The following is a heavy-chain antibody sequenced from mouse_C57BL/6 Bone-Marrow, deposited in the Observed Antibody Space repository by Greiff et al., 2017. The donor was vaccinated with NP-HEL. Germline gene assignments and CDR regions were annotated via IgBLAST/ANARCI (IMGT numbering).Heavy chain of an antibody. Sequence: EVKLVESGGGLVQSGRSLRLSCATSGFTFSDFYMEWVRQAPGKGLELIAASRNKANDYTTEYSASVKGRFIVSRDTSQSILYLQMNALRAEDTAIYYCARDADYGYYAMDYWGQGTSVTVSS. J-gene: IGHJ4*01. V-gene: IGHV7-1*01. CDR2: SRNKANDYTT. CDR3: ARDADYGYYAMDY. D-gene: IGHD2-4*01. CDR1: GFTFSDFY.